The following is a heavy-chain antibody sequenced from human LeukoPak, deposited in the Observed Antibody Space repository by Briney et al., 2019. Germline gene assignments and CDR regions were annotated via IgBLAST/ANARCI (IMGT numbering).Heavy chain of an antibody. V-gene: IGHV3-9*03. CDR2: ISWNSVSI. Sequence: GGSLRLSCAASGFTFDDYAMHGVRRAPGKGLEWVSGISWNSVSIGYAGSVKGRFTIYGDNAKNSLYLQMNSLRAEDMALYYCAKDNRYDSSGYYYWYFDLWGRGTLVTVSS. J-gene: IGHJ2*01. CDR1: GFTFDDYA. D-gene: IGHD3-22*01. CDR3: AKDNRYDSSGYYYWYFDL.